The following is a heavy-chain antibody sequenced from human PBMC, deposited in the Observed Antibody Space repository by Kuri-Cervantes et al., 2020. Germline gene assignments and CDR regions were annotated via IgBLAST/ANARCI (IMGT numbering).Heavy chain of an antibody. J-gene: IGHJ1*01. CDR2: IWYDGSNK. V-gene: IGHV3-33*01. Sequence: GESLKISCAASGFTFSSYGMHWVRQAPGKGLEWVAVIWYDGSNKYYADSVKGRFTISRDNSKNTLYLQMNSLRAEDTAVYYCTRDRFIAVADSGYFQHWGQGTLVTVSS. CDR1: GFTFSSYG. D-gene: IGHD6-19*01. CDR3: TRDRFIAVADSGYFQH.